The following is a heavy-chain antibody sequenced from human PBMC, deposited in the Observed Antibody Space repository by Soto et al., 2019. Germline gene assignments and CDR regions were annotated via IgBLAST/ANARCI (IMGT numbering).Heavy chain of an antibody. CDR1: GFTFSSYW. Sequence: EVQLVESGGGLVQPGGSLRLSCAASGFTFSSYWMSWVRQAPGKGLEWVANIKQDGSERYYVDSVKGRFTISRDNAKNSLSLQMNSLRDEDTALYYCVRVYASNTFDIWGQGTVVTVSS. CDR2: IKQDGSER. CDR3: VRVYASNTFDI. D-gene: IGHD2-2*01. J-gene: IGHJ3*02. V-gene: IGHV3-7*01.